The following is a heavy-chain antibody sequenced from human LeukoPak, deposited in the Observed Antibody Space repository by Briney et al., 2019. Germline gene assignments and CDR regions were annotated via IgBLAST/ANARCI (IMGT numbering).Heavy chain of an antibody. CDR2: ISAYNGNT. CDR3: ARSAVGGSSWLPFLEHYYFDY. V-gene: IGHV1-18*01. D-gene: IGHD6-13*01. Sequence: ASVKVSCKATGYTFTSYGISWVRQAPGQGLEWMGWISAYNGNTNYAQKLQGRVTMTTDTSTSTAYMELRSLRSDDTAVYYCARSAVGGSSWLPFLEHYYFDYWGQGTLVTVSS. CDR1: GYTFTSYG. J-gene: IGHJ4*02.